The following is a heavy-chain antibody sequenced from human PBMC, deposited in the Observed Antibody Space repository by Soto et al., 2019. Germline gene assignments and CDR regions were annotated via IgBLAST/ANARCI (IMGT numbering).Heavy chain of an antibody. CDR2: IYSGGST. CDR1: GFTVNSTY. J-gene: IGHJ4*02. CDR3: ARNYYDSGGGFDY. V-gene: IGHV3-53*01. Sequence: GGSLRLSCAASGFTVNSTYMSWVRQAPGKGLEWVSVIYSGGSTYYADSVKGRFTISRDNSKNTLYLQMNSLRAEDTAVYYCARNYYDSGGGFDYWGQGTLVTVSS. D-gene: IGHD3-22*01.